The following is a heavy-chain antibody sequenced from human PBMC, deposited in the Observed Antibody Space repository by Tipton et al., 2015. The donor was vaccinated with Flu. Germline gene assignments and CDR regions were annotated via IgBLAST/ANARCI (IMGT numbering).Heavy chain of an antibody. V-gene: IGHV1-69*01. D-gene: IGHD3-9*01. CDR2: IIPVFGTS. CDR1: GGTFRNYA. CDR3: VRHETYNDILAGPFDY. Sequence: QSGPEVKKPGSSVKVSCKASGGTFRNYAIHWVRQAPGQGLEWMGGIIPVFGTSTYAQNFQGRVTITADESRSTAYMELSSLRSEDTALYYCVRHETYNDILAGPFDYWGQGTLVTVSS. J-gene: IGHJ4*02.